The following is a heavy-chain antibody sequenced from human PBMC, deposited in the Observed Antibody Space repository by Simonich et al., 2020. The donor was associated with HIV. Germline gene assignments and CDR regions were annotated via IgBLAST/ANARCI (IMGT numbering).Heavy chain of an antibody. D-gene: IGHD4-17*01. J-gene: IGHJ3*02. Sequence: QVQLQPWGAGLLKPSETLSLTCAVYGGSFSGYYWSWIRQPPGKGLEWIGEINHRGSTNYNPSLKSRVTVSVDTSKNQSSLKLSSVTAADTALYYCARGRSPTVNTFDIWGLGTMVTVSS. V-gene: IGHV4-34*02. CDR3: ARGRSPTVNTFDI. CDR2: INHRGST. CDR1: GGSFSGYY.